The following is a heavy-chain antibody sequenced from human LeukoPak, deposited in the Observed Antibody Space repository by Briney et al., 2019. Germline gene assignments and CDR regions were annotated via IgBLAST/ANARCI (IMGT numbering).Heavy chain of an antibody. CDR3: ARGPPSQRYYYDSSGYYLNY. J-gene: IGHJ4*02. CDR2: IKQDGSEK. V-gene: IGHV3-7*01. CDR1: GFIFSSYW. D-gene: IGHD3-22*01. Sequence: PGGSLRLSCAASGFIFSSYWMSWVRQAPGKGLEWVANIKQDGSEKYYVDSVKGRFTISRDNAKNSLYLEMNSLRAEDTAVYYCARGPPSQRYYYDSSGYYLNYWGQGTLVTVSS.